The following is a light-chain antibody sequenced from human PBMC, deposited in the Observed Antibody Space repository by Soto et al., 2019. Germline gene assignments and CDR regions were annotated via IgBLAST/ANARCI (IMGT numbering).Light chain of an antibody. Sequence: EIVLTQSPGTLSFSPGDSATLSCRASQSVSENFLAWYQQKPGRSPKILIYGASKRATGVPDRFSGSGSGTQFTLTISRLEPEDFAVYYCQQYASSITFGGGT. CDR1: QSVSENF. CDR2: GAS. J-gene: IGKJ4*01. CDR3: QQYASSIT. V-gene: IGKV3-20*01.